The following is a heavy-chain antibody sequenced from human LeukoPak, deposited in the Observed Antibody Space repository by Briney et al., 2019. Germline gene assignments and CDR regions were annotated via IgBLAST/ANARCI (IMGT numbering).Heavy chain of an antibody. V-gene: IGHV1-18*01. CDR3: ARTRNHAFDI. CDR2: LSASDGNT. CDR1: GYTFTRSG. Sequence: ASVKVSCRASGYTFTRSGISWVREAPGRGLEWMGWLSASDGNTNYAQKLQGKVTMTTDTSTSTVYMEMRSLRSDDTAVYNCARTRNHAFDIWGQGTMVTVSS. D-gene: IGHD1-14*01. J-gene: IGHJ3*02.